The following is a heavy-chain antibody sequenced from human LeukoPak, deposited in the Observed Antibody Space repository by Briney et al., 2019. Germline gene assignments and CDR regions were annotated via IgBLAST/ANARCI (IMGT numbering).Heavy chain of an antibody. Sequence: GGSLRLSCAASGFTFDDYAMHWVRQAPGRGLEWVSGISWNSGSIGYADSVKGRFTISRDNAKNSPYLQMNSLRAEDTALYYCAKGVRMAAGYYFDYWGQGTLVTVSS. CDR2: ISWNSGSI. CDR3: AKGVRMAAGYYFDY. D-gene: IGHD6-13*01. CDR1: GFTFDDYA. V-gene: IGHV3-9*01. J-gene: IGHJ4*02.